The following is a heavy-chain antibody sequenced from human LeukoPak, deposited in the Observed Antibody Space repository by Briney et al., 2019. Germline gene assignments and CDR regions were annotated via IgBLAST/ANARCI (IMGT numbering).Heavy chain of an antibody. CDR1: GYTFTDYY. CDR3: ARDPPATTTLDY. CDR2: INPTSGGT. V-gene: IGHV1-2*02. J-gene: IGHJ4*02. D-gene: IGHD1-1*01. Sequence: ASVTVSCKASGYTFTDYYLHWVRQAPGQGPEWMGWINPTSGGTKYAQIFQGRVTMTRDTSTSTACMELSRLTSDDTALYYCARDPPATTTLDYWGQGTLVTVSS.